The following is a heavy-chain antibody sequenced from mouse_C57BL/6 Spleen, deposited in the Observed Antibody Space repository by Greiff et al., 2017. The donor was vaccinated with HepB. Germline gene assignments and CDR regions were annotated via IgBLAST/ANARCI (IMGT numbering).Heavy chain of an antibody. D-gene: IGHD1-1*01. CDR3: AREEDFITTVYYFDY. CDR2: IYPGDGDT. V-gene: IGHV1-82*01. CDR1: GYAFSSSW. J-gene: IGHJ2*01. Sequence: VQLQQSGPELVKPGASVKISCKASGYAFSSSWMNWVKQRPGKGLEWIGRIYPGDGDTNYNGKFKGKSTLTADKSSSTAYMHLSSLTSEDSAVYFCAREEDFITTVYYFDYWGQGTTLTVSS.